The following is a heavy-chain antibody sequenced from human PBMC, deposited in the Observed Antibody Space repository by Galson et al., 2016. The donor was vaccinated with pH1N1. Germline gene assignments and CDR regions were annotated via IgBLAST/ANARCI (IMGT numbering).Heavy chain of an antibody. CDR3: VQSGRGDYVGYFDY. D-gene: IGHD4-17*01. CDR2: IYWDDDK. V-gene: IGHV2-5*02. J-gene: IGHJ4*02. Sequence: PALVKPTQTLTLTCTFSGFSLSTSGVGVGWIRQPPGNALEWLALIYWDDDKRYSPSLKSRLTITKDTSKNQVVLTMTNMDPVDTATYYCVQSGRGDYVGYFDYWGQGTLVSVSS. CDR1: GFSLSTSGVG.